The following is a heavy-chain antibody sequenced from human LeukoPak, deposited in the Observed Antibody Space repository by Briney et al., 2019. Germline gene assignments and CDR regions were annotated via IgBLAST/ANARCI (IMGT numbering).Heavy chain of an antibody. CDR1: GGSISSYY. Sequence: ADTLSLTCTVSGGSISSYYWSWIRQPAGKGLEWIGRIYTSGSTNYNPSLKSRVTMSVDMSKNQFSLKLSSVTAADTAVYYCARQGSYGDYMLVDYWGQGTRVTVSS. CDR3: ARQGSYGDYMLVDY. CDR2: IYTSGST. D-gene: IGHD4-17*01. J-gene: IGHJ4*02. V-gene: IGHV4-4*07.